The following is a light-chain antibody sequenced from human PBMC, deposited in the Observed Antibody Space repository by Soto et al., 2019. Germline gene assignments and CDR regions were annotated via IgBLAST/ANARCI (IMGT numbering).Light chain of an antibody. Sequence: QSALTRPASVSGSPGQSITISCTGTSSDIGGYNYVSWYQQHPGKAPKLILYDVTNRPSGVSNRFSGSKSGNTASLTISGLQAEEEADYYCSSYTSNNTPVFGGGTKLTVL. V-gene: IGLV2-14*01. J-gene: IGLJ3*02. CDR2: DVT. CDR1: SSDIGGYNY. CDR3: SSYTSNNTPV.